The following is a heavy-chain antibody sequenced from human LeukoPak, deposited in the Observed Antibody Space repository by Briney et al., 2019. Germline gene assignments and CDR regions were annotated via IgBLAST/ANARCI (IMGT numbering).Heavy chain of an antibody. J-gene: IGHJ6*02. CDR3: ARDCSSTSCYGMVYYYGMDV. V-gene: IGHV3-21*01. Sequence: GGSLRLSCAASGFTFSSYSMNWVRQAPGKGLEWVSSIGSSSSYIYYADSVKGRFTISRDNAKNSLYLQMNSLRAEDTAVYYCARDCSSTSCYGMVYYYGMDVWGQGTTVTVSS. CDR2: IGSSSSYI. D-gene: IGHD2-2*01. CDR1: GFTFSSYS.